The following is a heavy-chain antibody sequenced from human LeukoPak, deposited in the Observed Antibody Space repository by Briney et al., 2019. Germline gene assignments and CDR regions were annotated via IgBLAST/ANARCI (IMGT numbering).Heavy chain of an antibody. Sequence: GASVKVSCKTSGYTFTSYYMHWVRQAPGQGLEWMGWVNPTSGGTNYAQKFQGRVTMTRDTSISTAYMELSRLRSDDTAVYYCASGDYDYVWGSYSLWGQGTLVTVSS. D-gene: IGHD3-16*01. V-gene: IGHV1-2*02. J-gene: IGHJ4*02. CDR1: GYTFTSYY. CDR2: VNPTSGGT. CDR3: ASGDYDYVWGSYSL.